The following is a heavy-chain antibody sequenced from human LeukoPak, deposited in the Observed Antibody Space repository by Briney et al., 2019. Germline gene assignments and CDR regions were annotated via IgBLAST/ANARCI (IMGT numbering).Heavy chain of an antibody. D-gene: IGHD2-2*01. CDR3: AREACSDTSCYWGSNWFDP. V-gene: IGHV3-7*01. Sequence: GGSLRLSCAASGFTFSSYWMTWVRQAPGKGLEWVANIKQDGSEKYYVDSVKGRFTISRDNAKNSLYLLMDSLRAADTAVYYCAREACSDTSCYWGSNWFDPWGQGTLVTVSS. CDR1: GFTFSSYW. CDR2: IKQDGSEK. J-gene: IGHJ5*02.